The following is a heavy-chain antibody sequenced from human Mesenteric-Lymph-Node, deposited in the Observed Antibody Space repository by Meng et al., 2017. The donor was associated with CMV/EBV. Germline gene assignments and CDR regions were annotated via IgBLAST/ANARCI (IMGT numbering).Heavy chain of an antibody. V-gene: IGHV3-21*01. CDR3: ARVSSHRGFDY. D-gene: IGHD2-2*01. CDR1: GFTFSSYS. J-gene: IGHJ4*02. Sequence: GESLKISCAASGFTFSSYSMNWVRQAPGKGLEWVSSISSSSSYIYYADSVKGRFTISRDNAKNSLYLQMNSLRAEDTAVYYCARVSSHRGFDYWGQGTLVTVSS. CDR2: ISSSSSYI.